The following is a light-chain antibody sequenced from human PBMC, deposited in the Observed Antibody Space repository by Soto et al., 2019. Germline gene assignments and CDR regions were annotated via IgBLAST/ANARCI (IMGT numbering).Light chain of an antibody. J-gene: IGLJ3*02. CDR1: SSDVGSYNP. CDR3: CSYAGSDSVL. V-gene: IGLV2-23*01. CDR2: GDN. Sequence: QSALTQPASVSGSPGQSITISCSGSSSDVGSYNPVSWYQQHPGKAPKLLIYGDNERPSGSSDRFSGSRSGTTASLTISGLQAEDEADYYCCSYAGSDSVLFGGGTKLTAL.